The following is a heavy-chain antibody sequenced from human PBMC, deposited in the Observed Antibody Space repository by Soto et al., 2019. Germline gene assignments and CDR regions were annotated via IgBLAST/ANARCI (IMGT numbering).Heavy chain of an antibody. CDR1: GYTFTSYG. CDR2: ISAYNGNT. V-gene: IGHV1-18*04. Sequence: ASVKVSCKASGYTFTSYGISWVRQAPGQGLEWMGWISAYNGNTNYAQKFQGRVTMTTDTSTSTAYMELRSLRSDDTAVYYCAREYDFWSGYYPVFDYWGQGTLVTVSS. J-gene: IGHJ4*02. CDR3: AREYDFWSGYYPVFDY. D-gene: IGHD3-3*01.